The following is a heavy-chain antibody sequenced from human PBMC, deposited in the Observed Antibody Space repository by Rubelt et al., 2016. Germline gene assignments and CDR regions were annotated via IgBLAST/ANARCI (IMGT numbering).Heavy chain of an antibody. V-gene: IGHV1-69*04. CDR3: ARIAVAGTTYYYYGMNV. J-gene: IGHJ6*02. CDR2: IIPILGIA. CDR1: GGTFSSYA. Sequence: KPGSSVKVSCKASGGTFSSYAISWVRQAPGQGLEWMGRIIPILGIANYAQKFQGRVTITADKSTSTAYMELSSLRSEDTAVYYCARIAVAGTTYYYYGMNVWGQGTTVTVSS. D-gene: IGHD6-19*01.